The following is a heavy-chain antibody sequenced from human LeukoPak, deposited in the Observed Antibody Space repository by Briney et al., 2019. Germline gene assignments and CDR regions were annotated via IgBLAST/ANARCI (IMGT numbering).Heavy chain of an antibody. CDR1: GGSISSSSYY. V-gene: IGHV4-39*07. Sequence: SETLSLTCTVSGGSISSSSYYWSWIRQPPGKGLEWIGSIYYSGSTYYNPSLKSRVTISVDTSKNQFSLKLSSVTAADTAVYYCAREGYCSSTSCSAQIYWGQGTLVTVSS. CDR2: IYYSGST. J-gene: IGHJ4*02. D-gene: IGHD2-2*01. CDR3: AREGYCSSTSCSAQIY.